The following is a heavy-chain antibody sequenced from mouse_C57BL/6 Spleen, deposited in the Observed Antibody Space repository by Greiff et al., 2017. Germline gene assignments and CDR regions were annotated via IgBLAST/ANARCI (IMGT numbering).Heavy chain of an antibody. Sequence: QVQLQQPGAELVRPGSSVKLSCKASGYTFTSYWMDWVKQRPGQGLEWIGNIYPSDSETHYNQKFKDKATLTVDKSSSTAYRQLSNLTSEDSAVYYCSREGGYDGYFDVWGTGTTVTVSS. CDR2: IYPSDSET. CDR1: GYTFTSYW. D-gene: IGHD2-2*01. CDR3: SREGGYDGYFDV. J-gene: IGHJ1*03. V-gene: IGHV1-61*01.